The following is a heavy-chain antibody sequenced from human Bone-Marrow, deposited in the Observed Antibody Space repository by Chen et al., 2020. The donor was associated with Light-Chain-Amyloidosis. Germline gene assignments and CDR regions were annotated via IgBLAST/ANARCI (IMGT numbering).Heavy chain of an antibody. V-gene: IGHV3-7*01. CDR2: IKQDGSKN. CDR3: ARDRGWWTFDI. D-gene: IGHD2-8*02. Sequence: EVQLVESGGGLVQPGGSLSLSCTASEFTFTNFRMIWVRQAPGKGLEWVANIKQDGSKNYYVDSVKGRFTISRDNAKNSLYLQMNSLRAEDTAVYYCARDRGWWTFDIWGQGTMVTVSS. J-gene: IGHJ3*02. CDR1: EFTFTNFR.